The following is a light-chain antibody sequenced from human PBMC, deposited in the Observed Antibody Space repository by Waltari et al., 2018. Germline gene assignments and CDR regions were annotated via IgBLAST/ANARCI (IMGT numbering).Light chain of an antibody. Sequence: DIQMTQSPSSLSASVGDRVTITCRASQRISTYLIWYQHKPGKAPNLLIYGASTLQSGVPSRFSGRGSGTEFTLTINSLQPDDFATYYCQQSYSALWTFGQGTKVEIK. CDR3: QQSYSALWT. CDR1: QRISTY. J-gene: IGKJ1*01. CDR2: GAS. V-gene: IGKV1-39*01.